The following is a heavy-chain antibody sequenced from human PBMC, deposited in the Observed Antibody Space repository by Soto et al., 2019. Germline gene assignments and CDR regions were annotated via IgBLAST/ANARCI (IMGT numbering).Heavy chain of an antibody. CDR3: AKSKVVPCCYLYY. Sequence: GGSLRLSCAASGFTFGSYGMHWVRQAPGKGLEWVAVISYDGSNKYYADSVKGRFTISRDNSKNTLYLQMNSRRAEDTAVYYCAKSKVVPCCYLYYCGQRTLVTVSS. CDR2: ISYDGSNK. J-gene: IGHJ4*02. V-gene: IGHV3-30*18. CDR1: GFTFGSYG. D-gene: IGHD2-15*01.